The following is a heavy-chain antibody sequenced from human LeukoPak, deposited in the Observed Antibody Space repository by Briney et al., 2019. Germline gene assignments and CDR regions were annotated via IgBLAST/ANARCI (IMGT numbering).Heavy chain of an antibody. Sequence: ASVKVSCKASGYTFTGYYMHWVRQAPGQGLEWMGWINPNGGGTNYAQKFQGRVTMTRDTSISTAYMELSRLRSDDTAVYYCARDQGYCSSTSCSNWFDPWGQGTLVTVSS. V-gene: IGHV1-2*02. J-gene: IGHJ5*02. CDR2: INPNGGGT. D-gene: IGHD2-2*01. CDR1: GYTFTGYY. CDR3: ARDQGYCSSTSCSNWFDP.